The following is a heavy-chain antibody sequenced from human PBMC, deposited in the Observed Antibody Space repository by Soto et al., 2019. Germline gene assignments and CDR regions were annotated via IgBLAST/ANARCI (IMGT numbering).Heavy chain of an antibody. Sequence: QVQLVQSGAEVKKPGASVKVSCKASGDAFNDHDYMHWVRQAPGQGPEWMGWVNPVKGGTYYSQKFQGRVSLTRDTSISMGYLELSSLTSDGPAVYYCARVSSGWHFDCWGQGTLVAVSS. V-gene: IGHV1-2*02. J-gene: IGHJ4*02. CDR3: ARVSSGWHFDC. D-gene: IGHD6-19*01. CDR1: GDAFNDHDY. CDR2: VNPVKGGT.